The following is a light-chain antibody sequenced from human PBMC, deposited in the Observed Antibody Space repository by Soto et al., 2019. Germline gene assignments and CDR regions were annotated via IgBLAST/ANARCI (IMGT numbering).Light chain of an antibody. V-gene: IGKV1-5*01. CDR1: QSIGSW. J-gene: IGKJ1*01. Sequence: DIQMTQSPSTLSASVGDSVSITCRASQSIGSWLAWYQHKPGEVPKLLIYDASSLLTGVPSRFSGSGSGTEFTLTISSLQPDDLATYYCQDYNSSSWTFGPGTKVEL. CDR3: QDYNSSSWT. CDR2: DAS.